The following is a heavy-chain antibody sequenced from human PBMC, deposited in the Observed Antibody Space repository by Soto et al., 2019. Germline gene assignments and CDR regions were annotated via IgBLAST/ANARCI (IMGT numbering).Heavy chain of an antibody. CDR3: ARMETFGSLNWFDP. CDR1: GYSFTNND. V-gene: IGHV1-8*01. J-gene: IGHJ5*02. Sequence: ASVKVSCKASGYSFTNNDVSWVRQATGQGLEWMGWMNPGSGDTGYAQKFKGRVTMTRDISIARDYMELNRLRSDDTAIYYCARMETFGSLNWFDPWGQGTLVTVSS. CDR2: MNPGSGDT. D-gene: IGHD3-16*01.